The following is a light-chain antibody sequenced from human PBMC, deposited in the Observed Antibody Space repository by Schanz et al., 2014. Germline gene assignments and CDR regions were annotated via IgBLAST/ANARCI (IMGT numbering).Light chain of an antibody. V-gene: IGKV3-15*01. CDR2: GPS. J-gene: IGKJ2*01. Sequence: EVVMTQSPVTLSVSPGERATLSCRASQSVRSNLAWYQHKPGQAPRLLVYGPSTRATGVPARFSGSGSGTEFTLTISSLQPDDFAVYFCYQYHDWPPHTFGQGTRLEIK. CDR3: YQYHDWPPHT. CDR1: QSVRSN.